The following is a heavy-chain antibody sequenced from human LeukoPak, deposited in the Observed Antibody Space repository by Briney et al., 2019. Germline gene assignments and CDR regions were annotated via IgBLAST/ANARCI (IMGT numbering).Heavy chain of an antibody. Sequence: GRSLRLSCAASGFTFSSYAMHWVRQAPGKGLEWVAVISYDGSNKYYADSVKGRFTISRDNSKNTLYLQMNSLRAEDTAVYYCAKATGTFYYFDYWGQGTLVTVSS. CDR1: GFTFSSYA. CDR2: ISYDGSNK. CDR3: AKATGTFYYFDY. J-gene: IGHJ4*02. D-gene: IGHD1-1*01. V-gene: IGHV3-30-3*01.